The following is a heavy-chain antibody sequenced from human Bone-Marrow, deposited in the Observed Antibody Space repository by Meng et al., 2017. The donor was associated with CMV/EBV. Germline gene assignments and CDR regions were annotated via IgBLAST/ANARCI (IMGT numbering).Heavy chain of an antibody. Sequence: SVKVSCKASGGTFSSYAFSWVRQAPGQGLEWMGGIIPIFAIANYAQKFQGRVTITTDESTSTAYMELSSLRSGDTAVYYCARDLSEPGIVGATLGFDPWGQGTLVTVSS. D-gene: IGHD1-26*01. CDR3: ARDLSEPGIVGATLGFDP. J-gene: IGHJ5*02. V-gene: IGHV1-69*05. CDR2: IIPIFAIA. CDR1: GGTFSSYA.